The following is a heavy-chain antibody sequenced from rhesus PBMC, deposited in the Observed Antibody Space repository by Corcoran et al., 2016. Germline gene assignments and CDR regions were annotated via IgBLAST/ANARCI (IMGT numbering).Heavy chain of an antibody. D-gene: IGHD3-34*01. Sequence: QVRLQESGPGLVKSSETLSLTCAVPGGSMSESSVWTWIRQPPGEGLEWIGNIYANSVTTYNPSLKSRVTISKDTSNNQFFLKVTSVTAADTAVYYCASPFERGRFEVWGAGILVTVSS. J-gene: IGHJ5-1*01. CDR3: ASPFERGRFEV. CDR2: IYANSVTT. V-gene: IGHV4S9*01. CDR1: GGSMSESSV.